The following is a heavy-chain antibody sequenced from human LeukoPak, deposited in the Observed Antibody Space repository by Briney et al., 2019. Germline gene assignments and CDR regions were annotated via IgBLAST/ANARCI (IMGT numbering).Heavy chain of an antibody. CDR2: ILHDRSNK. J-gene: IGHJ4*02. Sequence: GGSLRLSCAASGFTFSNYAMHWVRQAPGKGLEWVAVILHDRSNKYADSVKGRFTISRDNSKNTLYLQMNSLRAEDTAVYDCARVLMIRGVADYWGQGTLVTVSS. V-gene: IGHV3-30*04. CDR1: GFTFSNYA. D-gene: IGHD3-10*01. CDR3: ARVLMIRGVADY.